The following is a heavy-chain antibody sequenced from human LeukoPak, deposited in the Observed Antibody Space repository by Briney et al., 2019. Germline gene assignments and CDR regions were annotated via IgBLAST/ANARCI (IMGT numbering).Heavy chain of an antibody. CDR2: IYYSGST. CDR3: ARVSHYYDSSGYYFTR. V-gene: IGHV4-59*01. CDR1: GGSISSYY. D-gene: IGHD3-22*01. J-gene: IGHJ4*02. Sequence: SSETLSLTCTVSGGSISSYYWSWIRQPPGKGLEWIGYIYYSGSTNYSPSLKSRVTISVDTSKNQFSLKLSSVTAADTAVYYCARVSHYYDSSGYYFTRWGQGTLVTVSS.